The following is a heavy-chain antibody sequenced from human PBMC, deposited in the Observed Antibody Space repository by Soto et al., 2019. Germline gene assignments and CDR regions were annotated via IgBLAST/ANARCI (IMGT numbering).Heavy chain of an antibody. CDR1: GFTFSSYS. Sequence: GGSLRLSCAASGFTFSSYSMNWVRQAPGKGLEWVSSISSSSSYIYYADSVKGRFTISRDNAKNSLYLQMNSLRAEDTAVYYCARDLGPPENDAFDIWGQGTMVTVSS. V-gene: IGHV3-21*01. J-gene: IGHJ3*02. CDR3: ARDLGPPENDAFDI. CDR2: ISSSSSYI.